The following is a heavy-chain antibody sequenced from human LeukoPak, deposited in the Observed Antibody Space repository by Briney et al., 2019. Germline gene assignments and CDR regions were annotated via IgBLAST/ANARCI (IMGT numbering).Heavy chain of an antibody. V-gene: IGHV4-61*02. J-gene: IGHJ4*02. CDR3: ARDQYYYDSSGYYRFDY. D-gene: IGHD3-22*01. CDR1: GGSISSGSYY. CDR2: IYTSGST. Sequence: SETLSLTCTVSGGSISSGSYYWSWIRQPAGKGLEWIGRIYTSGSTNYNPSLKSRVTMSVDTSKNQFSLKLSSVTAADTAVYYCARDQYYYDSSGYYRFDYWGQGTLVTVSS.